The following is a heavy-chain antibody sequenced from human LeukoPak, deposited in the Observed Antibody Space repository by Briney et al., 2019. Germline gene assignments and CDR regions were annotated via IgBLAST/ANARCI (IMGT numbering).Heavy chain of an antibody. CDR2: ISDSGGRT. CDR1: GFTFSSYA. V-gene: IGHV3-23*01. Sequence: PGGSLRLSCAASGFTFSSYAMTWVRQAPGKGLEWVSSISDSGGRTYYADSVRGRFTISRDNAKNSLFLQMNTLRAEDTAVYYCARDVVGYYDSSGYYLSAFDIWGQGTMVTVSS. J-gene: IGHJ3*02. D-gene: IGHD3-22*01. CDR3: ARDVVGYYDSSGYYLSAFDI.